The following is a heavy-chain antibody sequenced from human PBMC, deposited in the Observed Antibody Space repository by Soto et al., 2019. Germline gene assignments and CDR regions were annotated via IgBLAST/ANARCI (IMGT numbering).Heavy chain of an antibody. Sequence: EVQLVESGGGLVQPGGSLRLSCAASGFTFSSYWMSWVRQAPGKGLEWVANIKQDGSEKYYVDSVKGRFTISRDNAKNSRYLQMNTLRAEDTVVYYCAGPVASGFDSGAREPWSPSPQ. CDR3: AGPVASGFDS. CDR1: GFTFSSYW. J-gene: IGHJ4*02. D-gene: IGHD6-19*01. V-gene: IGHV3-7*01. CDR2: IKQDGSEK.